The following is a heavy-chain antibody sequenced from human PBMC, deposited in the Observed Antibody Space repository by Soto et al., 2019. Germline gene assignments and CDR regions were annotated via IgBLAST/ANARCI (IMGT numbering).Heavy chain of an antibody. V-gene: IGHV1-69*12. D-gene: IGHD1-26*01. CDR1: GGTFSSYA. CDR3: ASHSGSSPEGRYYYGMDV. J-gene: IGHJ6*02. Sequence: QVQLVQSGAEVKKPGSSVKVSCKASGGTFSSYAISWVRQAPGQGLEWMGGIIPIFGTADYAQKFQGRVTITADESTSTADMELSSLRSEDPAVYYCASHSGSSPEGRYYYGMDVWGQGTTVTVSS. CDR2: IIPIFGTA.